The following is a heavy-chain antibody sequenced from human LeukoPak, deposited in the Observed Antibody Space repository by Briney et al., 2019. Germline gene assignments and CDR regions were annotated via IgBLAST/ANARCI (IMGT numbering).Heavy chain of an antibody. CDR2: IHMDGVIT. Sequence: GGSLRLSCAASGFTISGYWIHWVRQAPGKGLMWVSRIHMDGVITNFADLVKGRFTMSRDNAKNTVYLQMNSLRAEDTAMYYCAKTTSAYDSEDDYSDATNWFDPWGQGTLVTVSS. J-gene: IGHJ5*02. V-gene: IGHV3-74*01. D-gene: IGHD3-10*01. CDR1: GFTISGYW. CDR3: AKTTSAYDSEDDYSDATNWFDP.